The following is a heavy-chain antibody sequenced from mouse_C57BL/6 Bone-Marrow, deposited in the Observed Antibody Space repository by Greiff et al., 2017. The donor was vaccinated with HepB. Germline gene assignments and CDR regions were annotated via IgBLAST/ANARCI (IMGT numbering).Heavy chain of an antibody. D-gene: IGHD2-5*01. CDR2: INPNNGGT. V-gene: IGHV1-18*01. CDR3: ARKYSNSFAY. CDR1: GYTFTDYN. J-gene: IGHJ3*01. Sequence: EVQLQESGPELVKPGASVKIPCKASGYTFTDYNMDWVKQSHGKSLEWIGDINPNNGGTIYNQKFKGKATLTVDKSSSTAYMELRSLTSEDTAVYYCARKYSNSFAYWGQGTLVTVSA.